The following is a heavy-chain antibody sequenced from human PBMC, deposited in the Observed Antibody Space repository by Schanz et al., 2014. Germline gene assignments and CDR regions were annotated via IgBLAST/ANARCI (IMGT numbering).Heavy chain of an antibody. CDR3: ARGTRERLLLRSWQFAFDI. CDR2: INQSGTT. D-gene: IGHD3-22*01. Sequence: QVQLQQWGAGLLKPPETLSLTCAVYGGSFSSNYWSWIRQPPGKGLEWIGEINQSGTTNYNPTLKSRVTMSVATSKNQITLKLRLVTAADTAVYYCARGTRERLLLRSWQFAFDIWDQGTMXTVSS. V-gene: IGHV4-34*02. CDR1: GGSFSSNY. J-gene: IGHJ3*02.